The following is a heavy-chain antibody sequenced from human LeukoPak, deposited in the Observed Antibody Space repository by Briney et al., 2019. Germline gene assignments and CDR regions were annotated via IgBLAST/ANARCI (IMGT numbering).Heavy chain of an antibody. D-gene: IGHD6-19*01. CDR3: ARKGLSSGWGDFDY. CDR1: GYSFTNYW. J-gene: IGHJ4*02. V-gene: IGHV5-10-1*01. Sequence: GESLRISCKGSGYSFTNYWITWVRQMLGKGLEWMGRIDPSDYYTTYSPSFQGHVTISVDRSISTAYLQWSSLKASDTAMYYCARKGLSSGWGDFDYWGQGTLVTVSS. CDR2: IDPSDYYT.